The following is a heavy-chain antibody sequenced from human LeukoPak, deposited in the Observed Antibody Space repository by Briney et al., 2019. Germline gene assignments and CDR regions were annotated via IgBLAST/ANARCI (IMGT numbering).Heavy chain of an antibody. Sequence: GGSLRLSCAASGFIFSSYAMHWVRQAPGKGLEWVAVIWYDGRNKYYADSVKGRITISRDNSKNTLYLQMNSLRVEDTAVYYCAKDHSYYYGERGYLEWGQGTLVTVSS. V-gene: IGHV3-33*03. CDR2: IWYDGRNK. D-gene: IGHD3-10*01. CDR1: GFIFSSYA. J-gene: IGHJ4*02. CDR3: AKDHSYYYGERGYLE.